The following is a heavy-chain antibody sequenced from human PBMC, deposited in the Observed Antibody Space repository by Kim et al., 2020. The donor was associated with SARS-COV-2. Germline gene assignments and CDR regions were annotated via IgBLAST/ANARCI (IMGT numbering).Heavy chain of an antibody. V-gene: IGHV3-30*18. Sequence: GGSLRLSCAASGFTFSSYGMHWVRQAPGKGLEWVALISYDGSNKYYADSVKGRFTISRDNSKNTLYLQMNSLRAEDTAVYYCAKLTYDSSGKYNWFDPWGQGTLVTVSS. CDR2: ISYDGSNK. D-gene: IGHD3-22*01. J-gene: IGHJ5*02. CDR3: AKLTYDSSGKYNWFDP. CDR1: GFTFSSYG.